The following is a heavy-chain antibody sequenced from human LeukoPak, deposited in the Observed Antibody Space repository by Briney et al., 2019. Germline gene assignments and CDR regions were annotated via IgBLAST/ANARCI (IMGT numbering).Heavy chain of an antibody. D-gene: IGHD5-12*01. CDR3: VMAERGFYFDY. CDR1: GGSISSSSYY. CDR2: IYYSGST. Sequence: SETLSLTCTVSGGSISSSSYYCGWIRQPPGKGLEWIGSIYYSGSTYYNPSLKSRVTISVDTSKNQFSLKLSSVTAADTAVYYCVMAERGFYFDYWGQGTLVTVSS. J-gene: IGHJ4*02. V-gene: IGHV4-39*01.